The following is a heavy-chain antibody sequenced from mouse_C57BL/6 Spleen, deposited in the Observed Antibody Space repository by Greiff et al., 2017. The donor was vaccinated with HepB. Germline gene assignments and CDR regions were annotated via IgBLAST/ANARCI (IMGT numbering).Heavy chain of an antibody. J-gene: IGHJ1*03. CDR2: IYPGNSDT. CDR1: GYTFTSYW. V-gene: IGHV1-5*01. D-gene: IGHD1-1*01. Sequence: EVQLQESGTVLARPGASVKMSCKTSGYTFTSYWMHWVKQRPGQGLEWIGAIYPGNSDTSYNQKFKGKAKLTAVTSASTAYMELSSLTNEDSAVYYCTITTVVAYWYFDVWGTGTTVTVSS. CDR3: TITTVVAYWYFDV.